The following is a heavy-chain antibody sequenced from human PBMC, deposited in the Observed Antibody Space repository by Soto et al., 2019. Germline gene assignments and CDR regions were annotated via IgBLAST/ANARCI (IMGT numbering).Heavy chain of an antibody. Sequence: QVQLVESGGGVVQPGRSLRLSCAASGFTFSSYAMHWVRQAPGKGLEWVAVISYDGSNKYYADSVKGRFTISRDNSKNTLYLQVNSLRAEDTAVYYCARSWRTYGGNSVDYWGQGTLVTVSS. CDR1: GFTFSSYA. V-gene: IGHV3-30-3*01. J-gene: IGHJ4*02. CDR3: ARSWRTYGGNSVDY. D-gene: IGHD4-17*01. CDR2: ISYDGSNK.